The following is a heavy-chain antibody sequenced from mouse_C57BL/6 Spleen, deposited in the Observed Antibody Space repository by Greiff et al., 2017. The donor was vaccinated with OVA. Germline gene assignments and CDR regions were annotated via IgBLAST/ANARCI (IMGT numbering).Heavy chain of an antibody. D-gene: IGHD2-3*01. CDR1: GYSITSGYY. Sequence: VQLQQSGPSLVKPSQSLSLTCSVTGYSITSGYYWNWIRQFPGNKLEWMGYISYDGSNNYNPSLKNRISITRDTSKNQFFLKLNSVTTEDTATYYCAREGWLQSYWYFDVWGTGTTVTVSS. V-gene: IGHV3-6*01. CDR2: ISYDGSN. J-gene: IGHJ1*03. CDR3: AREGWLQSYWYFDV.